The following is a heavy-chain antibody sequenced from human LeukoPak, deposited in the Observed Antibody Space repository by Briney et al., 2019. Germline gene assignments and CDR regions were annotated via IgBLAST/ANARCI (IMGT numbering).Heavy chain of an antibody. CDR3: ARDFDWGSGH. CDR1: GFTFSSYW. D-gene: IGHD7-27*01. V-gene: IGHV3-74*01. CDR2: ISGDGSDT. J-gene: IGHJ4*02. Sequence: GGSLRLSCAASGFTFSSYWMHWVRQAPGKGLVWVSRISGDGSDTRYADSVKGRFIISRDNAKNTLYLQLNGLRAEDTAVYYCARDFDWGSGHWGQGALVTVSS.